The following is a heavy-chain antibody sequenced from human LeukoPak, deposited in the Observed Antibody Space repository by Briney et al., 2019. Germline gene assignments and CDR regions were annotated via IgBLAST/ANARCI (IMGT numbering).Heavy chain of an antibody. CDR1: GFTFSSYA. D-gene: IGHD3-22*01. V-gene: IGHV3-23*01. CDR2: ISGSGGST. J-gene: IGHJ3*02. Sequence: GGSLRLSCAASGFTFSSYAMSWVRQAPGKGLEWVSAISGSGGSTYYADSVKGRFTISRDNSKNTLYLQMNSLRAEDTAVYYCARTSYYYDSSGKKKTDAFDIWGQGTMVTVSS. CDR3: ARTSYYYDSSGKKKTDAFDI.